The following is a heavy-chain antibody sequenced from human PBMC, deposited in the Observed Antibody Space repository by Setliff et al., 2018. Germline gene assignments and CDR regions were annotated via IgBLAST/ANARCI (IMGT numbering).Heavy chain of an antibody. D-gene: IGHD3-3*01. CDR1: GGSISSSSYY. V-gene: IGHV4-39*07. CDR3: ARRETYYNFWSGYYAY. J-gene: IGHJ4*02. Sequence: SETLSLTCTVSGGSISSSSYYWGWIRQPPGKGLEWIGSIYYSGSTYYNPSLKSRVTISVDTSKNQFSLKLSSVTAADTAVYYCARRETYYNFWSGYYAYWGQGMLVTVSS. CDR2: IYYSGST.